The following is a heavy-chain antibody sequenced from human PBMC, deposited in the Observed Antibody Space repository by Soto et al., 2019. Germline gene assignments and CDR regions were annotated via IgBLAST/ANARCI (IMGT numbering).Heavy chain of an antibody. CDR3: ARGSWNWNLRYFDY. V-gene: IGHV2-5*01. CDR2: IYWNDDK. CDR1: GFSLSTSGVG. Sequence: ESGPTLVNPTQTLTLTCTFSGFSLSTSGVGVGWIRQPPGKALEWLALIYWNDDKRYSPSLKSRLTITKDTSKNQVVLTMTNMDPVDTATYYCARGSWNWNLRYFDYWGQGTLVTVSS. J-gene: IGHJ4*02. D-gene: IGHD1-7*01.